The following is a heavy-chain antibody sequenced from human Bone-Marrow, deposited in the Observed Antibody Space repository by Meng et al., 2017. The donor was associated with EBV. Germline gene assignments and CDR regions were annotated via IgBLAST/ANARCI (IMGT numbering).Heavy chain of an antibody. CDR2: LIPMSDAP. CDR3: ASESGRGFTPDY. Sequence: QVQWGQSGAEVKKPGSSVKVSCKTSGGTFRSDAVSWVRQAPGQGLEWMGGLIPMSDAPHYAQKFQGRVTIIADESTSTHYMDLSGLRSEDTAVYYCASESGRGFTPDYWGQGTLVTVSS. V-gene: IGHV1-69*01. CDR1: GGTFRSDA. D-gene: IGHD3-10*01. J-gene: IGHJ4*02.